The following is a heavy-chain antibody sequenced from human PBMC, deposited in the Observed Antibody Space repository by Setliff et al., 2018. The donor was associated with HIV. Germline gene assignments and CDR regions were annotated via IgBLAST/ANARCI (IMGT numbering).Heavy chain of an antibody. CDR3: ATRLLGYSGLGY. V-gene: IGHV5-51*01. J-gene: IGHJ4*02. Sequence: GESLKISCQGFGYTFSTHWIGWIRQMPGKGLEWMGIINPRDSDARYSPALQGHLTFSADKSISTTYLQWNSLKASDTAMYYCATRLLGYSGLGYWGQGTLVTVS. D-gene: IGHD5-12*01. CDR1: GYTFSTHW. CDR2: INPRDSDA.